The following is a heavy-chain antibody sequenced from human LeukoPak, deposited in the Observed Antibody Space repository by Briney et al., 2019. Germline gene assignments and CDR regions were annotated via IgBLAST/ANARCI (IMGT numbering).Heavy chain of an antibody. V-gene: IGHV3-7*01. CDR1: GFTFSHYG. CDR2: IKQDGSEK. Sequence: GRSLRLSCAASGFTFSHYGMHWVRQAPGKGLEWVANIKQDGSEKYYVDSVKGRFTISRDNAKNSLYLQMNSLRAEDTAVYYCARDRRFGELSHDYWGQGTLVTVSS. CDR3: ARDRRFGELSHDY. J-gene: IGHJ4*02. D-gene: IGHD3-10*01.